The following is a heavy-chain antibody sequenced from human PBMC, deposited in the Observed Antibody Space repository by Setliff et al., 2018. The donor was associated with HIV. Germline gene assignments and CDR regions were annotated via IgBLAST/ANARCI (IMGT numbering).Heavy chain of an antibody. CDR1: GGTFSSYA. V-gene: IGHV1-2*02. D-gene: IGHD3-16*01. Sequence: ASVKVSCKASGGTFSSYAISWVRQAPGQGLEWMGWINPNSGGTNYARKFQCRVTMTRDTSISTAYMELNSLRSDDTAVYYCATAGGRSWFDPLGPGTLVTVSS. CDR3: ATAGGRSWFDP. J-gene: IGHJ5*02. CDR2: INPNSGGT.